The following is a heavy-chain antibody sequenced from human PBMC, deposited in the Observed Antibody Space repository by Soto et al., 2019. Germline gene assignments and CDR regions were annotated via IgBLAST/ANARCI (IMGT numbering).Heavy chain of an antibody. CDR3: ARHSSGYPDY. CDR2: ISSNGVGT. J-gene: IGHJ4*02. CDR1: GFTLSGYA. V-gene: IGHV3-64*01. Sequence: GGSLRLSCAASGFTLSGYAMDWVRQAPGKGLEYVSGISSNGVGTYYANSVQGRFTIFRDNSKNTVYLQMGSLKASDTAMYYCARHSSGYPDYWGQGTLVTVSS. D-gene: IGHD3-22*01.